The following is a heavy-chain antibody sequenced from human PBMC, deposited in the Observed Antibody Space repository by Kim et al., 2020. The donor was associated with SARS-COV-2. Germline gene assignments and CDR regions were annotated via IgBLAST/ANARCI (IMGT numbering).Heavy chain of an antibody. J-gene: IGHJ3*02. Sequence: SVKVSCKASGGTFSSYAISWVRQAPGQGLEWMGRIIPILGIANYAQKFQGRVTITADKSTSTAYMELSSLRSEDTAVYYCARDTFDYYDSSGYEAPDAFDSWGQGTMVTVSS. CDR1: GGTFSSYA. CDR2: IIPILGIA. V-gene: IGHV1-69*04. CDR3: ARDTFDYYDSSGYEAPDAFDS. D-gene: IGHD3-22*01.